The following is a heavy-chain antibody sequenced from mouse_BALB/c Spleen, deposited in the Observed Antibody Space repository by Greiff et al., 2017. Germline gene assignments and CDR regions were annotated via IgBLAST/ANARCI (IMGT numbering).Heavy chain of an antibody. CDR1: GFSLTSYG. CDR2: IWSGGST. V-gene: IGHV2-2*02. Sequence: QVQLKESGPGLVQPSQSLSITCTVSGFSLTSYGVHWVRQSPGKGLEWLGVIWSGGSTDYNAAFISRLSISKDNSKSQVFFKMNSLQANDTAIYYCARNSYPGGVYAMDYWGQGTSVTVSS. CDR3: ARNSYPGGVYAMDY. J-gene: IGHJ4*01.